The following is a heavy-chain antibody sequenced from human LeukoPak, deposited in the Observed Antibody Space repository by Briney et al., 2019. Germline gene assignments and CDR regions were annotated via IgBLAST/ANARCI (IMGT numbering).Heavy chain of an antibody. CDR2: ITPHNGGT. V-gene: IGHV1-2*02. J-gene: IGHJ5*02. CDR1: GYTFTGYY. D-gene: IGHD1-14*01. Sequence: ASAKVSCKASGYTFTGYYIHWVRQAPGQGLEWMGWITPHNGGTNYAQKFQGGVTMTTDTSISTAYMELSTLRSDDTAVYYCARTKNLYPGWFDPWGQGTLVTVSS. CDR3: ARTKNLYPGWFDP.